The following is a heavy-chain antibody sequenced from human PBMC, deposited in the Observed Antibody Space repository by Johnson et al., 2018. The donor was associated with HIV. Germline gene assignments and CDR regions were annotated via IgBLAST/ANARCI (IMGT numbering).Heavy chain of an antibody. V-gene: IGHV3-13*01. J-gene: IGHJ3*02. CDR1: GFTFSSYD. CDR3: AKAPSPRGAFDI. CDR2: IGTAGDT. Sequence: VQVVESGGVVVQPGGSLRLSCAASGFTFSSYDMHWVRQATGKGLEWVSGIGTAGDTYYPGSVKGRFTISRENANNSLYLQMNSLRAEDTAVYYCAKAPSPRGAFDIWGQGTMVTVSS.